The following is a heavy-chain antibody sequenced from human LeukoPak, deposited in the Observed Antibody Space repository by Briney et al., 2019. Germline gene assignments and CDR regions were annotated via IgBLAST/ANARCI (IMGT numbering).Heavy chain of an antibody. CDR2: IIPIFGTA. CDR3: ARGGSSGWGSLYNFDY. CDR1: GGTFSSYA. J-gene: IGHJ4*02. V-gene: IGHV1-69*01. Sequence: SVKDSCKASGGTFSSYAISWVRQAPGQGLEWMGGIIPIFGTANYAQKFQGRVTITADESTSTAYMELSSLRSEDTAVYYCARGGSSGWGSLYNFDYWGQGTLVTVSS. D-gene: IGHD6-19*01.